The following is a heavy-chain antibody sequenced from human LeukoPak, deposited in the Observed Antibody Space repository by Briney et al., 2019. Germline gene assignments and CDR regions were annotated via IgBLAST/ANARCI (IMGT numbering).Heavy chain of an antibody. D-gene: IGHD6-19*01. V-gene: IGHV3-7*03. CDR2: IKQDGSEK. Sequence: GGSLRLSCEASGFTFSSYWMSWVRQAPGKGLEWVANIKQDGSEKYYVDSVKGRFTISRDNAKNSLYLRMNSLRAEDTAVYYCARDRAGSGWFGGFDIWGQGTMVTVSS. CDR3: ARDRAGSGWFGGFDI. J-gene: IGHJ3*02. CDR1: GFTFSSYW.